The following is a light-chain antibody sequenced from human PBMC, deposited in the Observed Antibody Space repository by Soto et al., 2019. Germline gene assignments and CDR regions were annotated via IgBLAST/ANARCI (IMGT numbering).Light chain of an antibody. Sequence: PGERVTLSCRASQGVGSYVAWYQHKPGHLPRLLIYDTSNRAAGVPVRFSGSGSETDFTLTINGLQPDDFAVYYCQQRSTWPALTFGGGTKVEV. J-gene: IGKJ4*01. CDR3: QQRSTWPALT. V-gene: IGKV3-11*01. CDR1: QGVGSY. CDR2: DTS.